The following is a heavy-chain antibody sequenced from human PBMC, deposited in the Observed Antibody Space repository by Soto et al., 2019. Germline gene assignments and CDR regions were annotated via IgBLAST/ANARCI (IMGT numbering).Heavy chain of an antibody. D-gene: IGHD6-19*01. J-gene: IGHJ4*02. CDR3: ARRNGVAGTDEY. CDR1: CGSISSGGYC. CDR2: IYYSGST. V-gene: IGHV4-31*03. Sequence: PSLTLCLPYSVSCGSISSGGYCCSCIRQHPGKGLEWIGYIYYSGSTNYNPSLKSRVTISVDTSKNQFSLKLSSVTAADTAVYSCARRNGVAGTDEYWGQGTLVTVSS.